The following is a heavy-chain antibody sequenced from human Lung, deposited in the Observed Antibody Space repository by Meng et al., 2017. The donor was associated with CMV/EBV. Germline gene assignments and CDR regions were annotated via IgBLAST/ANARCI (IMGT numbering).Heavy chain of an antibody. V-gene: IGHV4-61*01. CDR2: VYYGGGT. CDR3: ARGTGYCSSTSCYSFDP. D-gene: IGHD2-2*01. J-gene: IGHJ5*02. Sequence: SVSSASYYWRWIRQLPGKGLEWIAYVYYGGGTNYNPSLKSRVTISVDTSKNQFSLKLSSVTAADTAVYYCARGTGYCSSTSCYSFDPWGQGTLVTVSS. CDR1: SVSSASYY.